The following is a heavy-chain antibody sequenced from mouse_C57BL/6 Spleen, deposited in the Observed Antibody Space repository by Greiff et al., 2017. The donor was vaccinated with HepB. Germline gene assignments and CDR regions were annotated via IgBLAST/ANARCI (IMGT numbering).Heavy chain of an antibody. D-gene: IGHD2-5*01. CDR1: GYTFTSYG. CDR3: ARGGSNYRFPLFAY. V-gene: IGHV1-81*01. CDR2: IYPRSGNT. Sequence: QVQLQQSGAELARPGASVKLSCKASGYTFTSYGISWVKQRTGQGLEWIGEIYPRSGNTYYNEKFKGKATLTADKSSSTAYMELRSLTSEDSAVYFCARGGSNYRFPLFAYWGQGTLVTVSA. J-gene: IGHJ3*01.